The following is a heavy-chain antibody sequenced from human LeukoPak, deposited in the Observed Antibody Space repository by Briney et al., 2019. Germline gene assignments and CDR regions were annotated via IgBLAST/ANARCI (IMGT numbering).Heavy chain of an antibody. CDR1: GFAFSSYR. CDR2: ISSSTSYI. V-gene: IGHV3-21*01. Sequence: GGSLRLSCAASGFAFSSYRMNWVRQTPGKGLEWVSSISSSTSYIYYADSVKGRFTISRDNAKNSLYLQMNSLRAEDTAVYYCARSDYYGSGNYGRFDPWGQGTLVTVSS. D-gene: IGHD3-10*01. J-gene: IGHJ5*02. CDR3: ARSDYYGSGNYGRFDP.